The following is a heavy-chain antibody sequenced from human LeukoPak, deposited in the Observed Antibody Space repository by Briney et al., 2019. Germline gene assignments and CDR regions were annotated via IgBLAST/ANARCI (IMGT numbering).Heavy chain of an antibody. J-gene: IGHJ4*02. CDR1: GYTFTGYY. D-gene: IGHD3-10*01. CDR2: INPNSGGT. CDR3: ARGLYYYGSGSYYPKS. Sequence: ASVKVSCKASGYTFTGYYMHWVRQAPGQGLEWMGWINPNSGGTNYAQKFQGRVTMTRDTSIGTAYMELSRLRSDDTAVYYCARGLYYYGSGSYYPKSWGQGTLVTVSS. V-gene: IGHV1-2*02.